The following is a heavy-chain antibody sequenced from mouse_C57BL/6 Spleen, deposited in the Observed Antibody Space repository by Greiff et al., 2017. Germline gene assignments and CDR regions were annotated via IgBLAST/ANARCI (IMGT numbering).Heavy chain of an antibody. Sequence: QVQLQQSGAELARPGASVKLSCKASGYTFTSYGISWVKQRTGQGLEWIGEIYPRSGNTYYNEKFKGKATLTADKSSSTAYMALRSLTSEDSAVYFCARSYYGSSQYYFDYWGQGTTLTVSS. CDR3: ARSYYGSSQYYFDY. D-gene: IGHD1-1*01. J-gene: IGHJ2*01. CDR2: IYPRSGNT. V-gene: IGHV1-81*01. CDR1: GYTFTSYG.